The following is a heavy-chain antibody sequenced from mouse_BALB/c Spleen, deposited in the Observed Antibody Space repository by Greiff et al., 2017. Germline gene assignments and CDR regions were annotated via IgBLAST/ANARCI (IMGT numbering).Heavy chain of an antibody. D-gene: IGHD2-14*01. CDR1: GYTFTSYY. J-gene: IGHJ3*01. CDR3: TSWGRTLFAY. CDR2: INPSNGGT. Sequence: VQRVESGAELVKPGASVKLSCKASGYTFTSYYMYWVKQRPGQGLEWIGEINPSNGGTNFNEKFKSKATLTVDKSSSTAYMQLSSLTSEDSAVYYGTSWGRTLFAYWGQGTLVTVSA. V-gene: IGHV1S81*02.